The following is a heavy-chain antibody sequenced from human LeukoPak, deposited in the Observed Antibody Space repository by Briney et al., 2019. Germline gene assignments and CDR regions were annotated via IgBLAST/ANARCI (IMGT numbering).Heavy chain of an antibody. D-gene: IGHD4-17*01. CDR2: IYYSGST. CDR3: ARTDGDYVDY. J-gene: IGHJ4*02. V-gene: IGHV4-59*01. Sequence: SETLSLTCTVSGGSISSYYWSWIRQPPGKGLEWIGYIYYSGSTNYNPSLKSRVTISVDTSKNQFSLKLSSVTAADTAVYYCARTDGDYVDYWGQGTLVTVSS. CDR1: GGSISSYY.